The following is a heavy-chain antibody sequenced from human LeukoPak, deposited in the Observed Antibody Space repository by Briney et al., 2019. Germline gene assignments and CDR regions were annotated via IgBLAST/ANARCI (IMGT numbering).Heavy chain of an antibody. Sequence: QSGGSLRLSCIASGFTFTNFAMNWVRQAPGKGLEWVSAVSGGSENAHYADSVRGRFTISRDNLKNMVFLQMSNLRVEDTATYYCVKGSRFQLPTPRDSWGLGTLVSVSS. D-gene: IGHD2-21*01. CDR3: VKGSRFQLPTPRDS. CDR1: GFTFTNFA. CDR2: VSGGSENA. J-gene: IGHJ4*02. V-gene: IGHV3-23*01.